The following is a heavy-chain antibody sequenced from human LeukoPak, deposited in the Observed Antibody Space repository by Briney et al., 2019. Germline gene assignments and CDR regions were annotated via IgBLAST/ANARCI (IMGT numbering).Heavy chain of an antibody. D-gene: IGHD3-10*01. CDR1: GFTFSSYA. Sequence: GGSLRLSCAASGFTFSSYAMSWVRQAPGKGLEWVSAISGSGGSTYYADSVKGRFTISRDNSKNTLYLQMNSLRAEDTAVYYCARDSQLSNYYGSGSYEAFDIWGQGTMVTVSS. J-gene: IGHJ3*02. CDR3: ARDSQLSNYYGSGSYEAFDI. CDR2: ISGSGGST. V-gene: IGHV3-23*01.